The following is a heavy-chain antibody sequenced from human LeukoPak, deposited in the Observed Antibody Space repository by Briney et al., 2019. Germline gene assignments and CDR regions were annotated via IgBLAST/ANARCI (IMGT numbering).Heavy chain of an antibody. CDR2: IIPIFGSA. CDR1: GGTFSTYA. D-gene: IGHD5-24*01. J-gene: IGHJ5*01. V-gene: IGHV1-69*06. Sequence: SVKVSCKASGGTFSTYAISWVRQAPGQGLEWMGRIIPIFGSANYAQKFQGRVTITADKSTSPASMELSSLSSEDTAMYYCAREGRDAYDFDSWGQGTLVTVSS. CDR3: AREGRDAYDFDS.